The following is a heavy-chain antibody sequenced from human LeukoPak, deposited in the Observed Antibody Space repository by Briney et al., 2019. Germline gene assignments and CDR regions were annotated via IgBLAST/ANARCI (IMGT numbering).Heavy chain of an antibody. CDR2: ISSSSSTI. Sequence: GGSLRLSCAASGFTFSSYSMNWVRQAPGKGLEWVSYISSSSSTIYYADSVKGRFTISRDNAKNTLYLQMNSPRAEDTAVYYCTRDTFGPDDYWGQGTLVTVSS. V-gene: IGHV3-48*04. CDR3: TRDTFGPDDY. D-gene: IGHD1-14*01. J-gene: IGHJ4*02. CDR1: GFTFSSYS.